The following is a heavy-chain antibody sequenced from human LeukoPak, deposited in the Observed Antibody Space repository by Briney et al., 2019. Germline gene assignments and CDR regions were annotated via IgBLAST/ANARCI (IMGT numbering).Heavy chain of an antibody. CDR2: IYYSGST. CDR1: GGSISSYY. D-gene: IGHD4-17*01. V-gene: IGHV4-59*12. CDR3: ARVDSSTVTLRGSIDY. Sequence: PSETLSLTCTVSGGSISSYYWSWIRQPPGKGLEWIGYIYYSGSTNYNPSLKSRVTMSVDTSNHQFSLKLNSVTAADTAVYYCARVDSSTVTLRGSIDYWGQGTLVTVSS. J-gene: IGHJ4*02.